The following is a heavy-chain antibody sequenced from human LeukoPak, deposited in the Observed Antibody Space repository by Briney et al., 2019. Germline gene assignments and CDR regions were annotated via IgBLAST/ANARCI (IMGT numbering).Heavy chain of an antibody. D-gene: IGHD1-26*01. V-gene: IGHV4-59*01. CDR2: IYYSGST. J-gene: IGHJ3*02. Sequence: PSETLSLTCTVSGGSISSYYWSWLRQPPGKGLEWIGYIYYSGSTNYNPSLKSRVTISVDTSKNQFSLKLSSVTAADTAVYYCARLLGGSPDAFDIWGQGTMVTVSS. CDR1: GGSISSYY. CDR3: ARLLGGSPDAFDI.